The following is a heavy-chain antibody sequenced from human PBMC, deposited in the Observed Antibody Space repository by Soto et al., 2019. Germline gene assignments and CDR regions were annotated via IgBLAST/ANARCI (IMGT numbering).Heavy chain of an antibody. Sequence: SETLSLTCTVSGASISSHYWSWIRQPPGKGLEWIGYIYYSGSTNYNPSLKSRVTISVDTSKNQFSLKLRSVTAADTAVYYCARDNFAAAYFDYWGQGILVTVSS. V-gene: IGHV4-59*11. D-gene: IGHD6-13*01. CDR1: GASISSHY. CDR2: IYYSGST. J-gene: IGHJ4*02. CDR3: ARDNFAAAYFDY.